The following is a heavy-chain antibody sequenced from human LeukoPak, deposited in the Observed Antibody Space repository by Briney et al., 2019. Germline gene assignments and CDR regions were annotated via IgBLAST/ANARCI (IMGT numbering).Heavy chain of an antibody. D-gene: IGHD6-19*01. CDR1: GFTFDDYA. CDR2: ISWNSGSI. CDR3: AKDDSPNSSGWYGVFDY. V-gene: IGHV3-9*01. Sequence: GGSLRLSCAASGFTFDDYAMHWVRQAPGKGLGWVSGISWNSGSIGYADSVKGRFTISRDNAKNSLYLQMNSLRAEDTALYYCAKDDSPNSSGWYGVFDYWGQGTLVTVSS. J-gene: IGHJ4*02.